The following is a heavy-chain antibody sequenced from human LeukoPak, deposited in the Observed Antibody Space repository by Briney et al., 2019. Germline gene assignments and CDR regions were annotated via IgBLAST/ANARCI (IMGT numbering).Heavy chain of an antibody. CDR3: AKDRVPTMIKGYFDY. J-gene: IGHJ4*02. CDR2: ISGSGGST. Sequence: GGSLRLSCAASGFPFSSYAMSWVRQAPGKGLEWVSAISGSGGSTYYADSVKGRFTISRDNSKNTLYLQMNSLRAEDTAVYYCAKDRVPTMIKGYFDYWGQGTLVTVSS. D-gene: IGHD3-22*01. CDR1: GFPFSSYA. V-gene: IGHV3-23*01.